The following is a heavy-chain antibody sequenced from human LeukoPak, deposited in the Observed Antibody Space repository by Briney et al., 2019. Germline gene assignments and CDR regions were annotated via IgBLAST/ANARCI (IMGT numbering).Heavy chain of an antibody. V-gene: IGHV4-34*01. CDR3: ARERGSSGYRGWFDP. D-gene: IGHD6-13*01. CDR1: GGSLSGYY. J-gene: IGHJ5*02. CDR2: INHSGST. Sequence: SETLSLTCAVYGGSLSGYYWSWIRHPPGKGLEWIGEINHSGSTNYNPSPKSRVTISVDTSKNQCSLKLSSVTAADTAVYYCARERGSSGYRGWFDPWGQGTLVTVSS.